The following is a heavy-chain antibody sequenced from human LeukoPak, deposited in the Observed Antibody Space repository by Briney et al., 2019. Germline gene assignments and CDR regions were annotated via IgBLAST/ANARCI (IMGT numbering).Heavy chain of an antibody. V-gene: IGHV4-59*08. CDR1: GGSFSGYY. CDR3: ARHIWPARTPDY. Sequence: SETLSLTCAVYGGSFSGYYWSWIRQPPGKGLEWIGYIYYSGSTNYNPSLKSRVTISVDTSKNQFSLKLSSVTAADTAVYYCARHIWPARTPDYWGQGTLVTVSS. D-gene: IGHD1-14*01. CDR2: IYYSGST. J-gene: IGHJ4*02.